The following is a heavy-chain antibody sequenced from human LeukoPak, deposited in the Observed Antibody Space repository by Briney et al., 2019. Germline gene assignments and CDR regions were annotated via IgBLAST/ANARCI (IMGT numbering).Heavy chain of an antibody. CDR2: MNPNSGNT. Sequence: ASVKVSCKASGYTFTSYDINWVRQATGQGLEWMGWMNPNSGNTGYAQKFQGRVTMTRNTSISTAHMELSSLRSEDTAVYYCARGKSLRYFDWIYDAFDIWGQGTMVTVSS. J-gene: IGHJ3*02. D-gene: IGHD3-9*01. V-gene: IGHV1-8*01. CDR1: GYTFTSYD. CDR3: ARGKSLRYFDWIYDAFDI.